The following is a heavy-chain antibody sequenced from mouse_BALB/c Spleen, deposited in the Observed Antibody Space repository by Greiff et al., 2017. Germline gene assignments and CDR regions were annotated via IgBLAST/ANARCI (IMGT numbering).Heavy chain of an antibody. V-gene: IGHV5-9-4*01. Sequence: EVMLVESGGGLVKPGGSLKLSCAASGFTFSSYAMSWVRQSPEKRLEWVAEISSGGSYTYYPDTVTGRFTISRDNAKNTLYLEMSSLRSEDTAMYDCARDRGGREAYWGQGTLVTVSA. CDR3: ARDRGGREAY. CDR2: ISSGGSYT. D-gene: IGHD3-3*01. CDR1: GFTFSSYA. J-gene: IGHJ3*01.